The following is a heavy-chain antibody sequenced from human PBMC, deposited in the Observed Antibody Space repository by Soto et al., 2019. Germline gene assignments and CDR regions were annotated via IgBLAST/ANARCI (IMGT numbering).Heavy chain of an antibody. V-gene: IGHV4-30-4*01. D-gene: IGHD3-10*01. CDR1: GGSISNDDYY. Sequence: SETLSLTCTVSGGSISNDDYYWNWIRHPPGKGLEWVGYISYSGTTYYNPSLESRLTISVDTSKNQFSLKLSSVTAADTAVYYCVRDYNRGDWFGPWGQGTMITVSS. J-gene: IGHJ5*02. CDR3: VRDYNRGDWFGP. CDR2: ISYSGTT.